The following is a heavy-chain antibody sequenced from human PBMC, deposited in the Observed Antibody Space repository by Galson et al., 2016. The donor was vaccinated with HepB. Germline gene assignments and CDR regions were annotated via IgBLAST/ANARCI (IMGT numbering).Heavy chain of an antibody. Sequence: SLRLSCAASGFTFSGYWMHWVRQAPGKGLVWVSRINGDETTTTYADSVRGRFSISRDNAKNTLYLQMNSLRADDTAVYFCVRGMYYGNQGDYWGQGTLVTVSS. D-gene: IGHD3-16*01. CDR2: INGDETTT. CDR1: GFTFSGYW. CDR3: VRGMYYGNQGDY. J-gene: IGHJ4*02. V-gene: IGHV3-74*01.